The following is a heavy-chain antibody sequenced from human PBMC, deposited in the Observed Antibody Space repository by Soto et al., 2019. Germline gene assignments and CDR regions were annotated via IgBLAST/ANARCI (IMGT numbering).Heavy chain of an antibody. CDR2: ISAYNGDT. CDR1: GGTFSSYG. V-gene: IGHV1-18*01. Sequence: ASVKVSCKASGGTFSSYGITWVRQAPGQGLEWMGWISAYNGDTHYTQRLQGRVTMTTDTSTSTAYMELRGLRSDDTAVYYCARGRQLVGYFYYYMCVWGKGTRVTVPS. J-gene: IGHJ6*03. CDR3: ARGRQLVGYFYYYMCV. D-gene: IGHD6-6*01.